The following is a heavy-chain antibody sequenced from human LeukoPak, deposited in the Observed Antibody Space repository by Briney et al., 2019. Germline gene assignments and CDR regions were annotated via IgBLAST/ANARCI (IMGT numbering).Heavy chain of an antibody. J-gene: IGHJ2*01. CDR2: IYYSGST. D-gene: IGHD3-22*01. V-gene: IGHV4-39*01. CDR1: GGSISSSSYY. CDR3: ARHYYDSSGYWYFDL. Sequence: SETLSLTCTVSGGSISSSSYYWGWLRQPPGKGLEWIGSIYYSGSTYYNPSLKSRVTISVDTSKNQFSLKLSSVTAADTAVYYCARHYYDSSGYWYFDLWGRGTLVTVSS.